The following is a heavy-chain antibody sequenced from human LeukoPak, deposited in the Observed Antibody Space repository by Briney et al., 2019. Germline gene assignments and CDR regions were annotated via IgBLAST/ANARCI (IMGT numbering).Heavy chain of an antibody. CDR3: AELGITMIGGV. J-gene: IGHJ6*04. CDR2: IYSGGST. CDR1: GFTFSSYS. Sequence: GGSLRLSCAASGFTFSSYSMNWVRQAPGKGLEWVSVIYSGGSTYYADSVKGRFTISRDNSKNTLYLQMNSLRAEDTAVYYCAELGITMIGGVWGKGATVTISS. V-gene: IGHV3-66*01. D-gene: IGHD3-10*02.